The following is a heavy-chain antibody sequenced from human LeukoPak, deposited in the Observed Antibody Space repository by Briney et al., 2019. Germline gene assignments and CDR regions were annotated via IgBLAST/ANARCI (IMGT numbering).Heavy chain of an antibody. D-gene: IGHD5-12*01. CDR1: GDSVSSNSVT. V-gene: IGHV6-1*01. Sequence: SQTHSLTCAISGDSVSSNSVTWNWIRQSPSRGLEWLGRTYYRSTWYNDYAVSVRGRITVNPDTSKNQFFLQRNSVTHADTAVYYCARGDSGYDYWGQGTLVTVSS. J-gene: IGHJ4*02. CDR2: TYYRSTWYN. CDR3: ARGDSGYDY.